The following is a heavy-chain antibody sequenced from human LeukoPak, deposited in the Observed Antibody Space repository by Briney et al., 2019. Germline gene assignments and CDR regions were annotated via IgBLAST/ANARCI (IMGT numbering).Heavy chain of an antibody. CDR1: GYTFTGYY. Sequence: ASVKVSCKASGYTFTGYYMHWVRQAPGQGLEWMGWINPNSGGTNYAQKFQGRVTMTRDTSISTAYMELSRLRSDDTAVYYCARDYYGSGSMAFDIWGQGTMVTVSS. CDR2: INPNSGGT. CDR3: ARDYYGSGSMAFDI. V-gene: IGHV1-2*02. J-gene: IGHJ3*02. D-gene: IGHD3-10*01.